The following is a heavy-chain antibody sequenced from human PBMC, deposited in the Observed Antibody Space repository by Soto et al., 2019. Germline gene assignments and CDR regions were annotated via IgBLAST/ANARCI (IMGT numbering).Heavy chain of an antibody. D-gene: IGHD3-10*01. Sequence: QVQLQESGPGLVKPSQTLSLTCTVSGGSISSGDYYWSWIRQPPGKGLEWIGYIYYSGSTYYNPSLKSRVTISVDTSKNQFSLKLSSVTAADTAVYYCARDSGYYGSGSNWFDPWGQGTLVTVSS. CDR2: IYYSGST. CDR3: ARDSGYYGSGSNWFDP. CDR1: GGSISSGDYY. V-gene: IGHV4-30-4*01. J-gene: IGHJ5*02.